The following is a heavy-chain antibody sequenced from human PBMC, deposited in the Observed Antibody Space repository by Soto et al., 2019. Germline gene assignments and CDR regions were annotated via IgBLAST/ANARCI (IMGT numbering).Heavy chain of an antibody. CDR3: ARDRMTSAWTDAFDI. J-gene: IGHJ3*02. V-gene: IGHV3-7*05. D-gene: IGHD2-2*01. CDR1: GFTFSGYW. Sequence: PGGSLRLSCAASGFTFSGYWMAWVRQAPGKGLEWLANIKQDGSEKYYVDSVKGRFTISRDNAKNSLYLQMNSLRAEDTAVYYCARDRMTSAWTDAFDIWGQGTMVTVSS. CDR2: IKQDGSEK.